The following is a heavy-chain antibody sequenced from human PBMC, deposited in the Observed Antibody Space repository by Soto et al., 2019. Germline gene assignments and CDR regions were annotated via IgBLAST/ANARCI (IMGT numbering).Heavy chain of an antibody. Sequence: GGSLRLSCAASGFSFSSNAMSWVRQAPGKGLEWVSAISGSGGSTYYADSVKGRFTISRDNSKNTLYLQMNSLRAEDTAVYYCAKDRRAAACTGYYSYNGMDVWGQGTTVTVSS. J-gene: IGHJ6*02. V-gene: IGHV3-23*01. CDR2: ISGSGGST. CDR1: GFSFSSNA. D-gene: IGHD6-13*01. CDR3: AKDRRAAACTGYYSYNGMDV.